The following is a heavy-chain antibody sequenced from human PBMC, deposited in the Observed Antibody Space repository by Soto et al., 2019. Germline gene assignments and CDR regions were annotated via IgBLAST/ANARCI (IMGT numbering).Heavy chain of an antibody. CDR3: AKDMRSGGRYFSGGSCYSIDY. J-gene: IGHJ4*02. CDR1: GFTFDDYA. V-gene: IGHV3-9*01. Sequence: EVQLVESGGGLVQPDRSLRLSCAASGFTFDDYAMHWVRQAPGKGLEWVSGISWHSGSIGYADSVKGRFTISRDNANNSLYLQMNSLRAEDTALYYCAKDMRSGGRYFSGGSCYSIDYWCQVTLVTVSS. CDR2: ISWHSGSI. D-gene: IGHD2-15*01.